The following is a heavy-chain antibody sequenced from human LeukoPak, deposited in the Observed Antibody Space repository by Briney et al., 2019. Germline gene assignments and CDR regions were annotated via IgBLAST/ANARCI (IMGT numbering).Heavy chain of an antibody. J-gene: IGHJ4*02. D-gene: IGHD3-22*01. CDR1: GGSISSYY. V-gene: IGHV4-4*07. CDR2: IYTSGST. Sequence: SETLSLTCTVSGGSISSYYWSWIRQPAGKGLEWIGRIYTSGSTNYNPSVKSRVTMSVDTSKNQFSLKLSSVTAADTAVYYCARTLYYYDSSGYKGGYFDYWGQGTLVTVSS. CDR3: ARTLYYYDSSGYKGGYFDY.